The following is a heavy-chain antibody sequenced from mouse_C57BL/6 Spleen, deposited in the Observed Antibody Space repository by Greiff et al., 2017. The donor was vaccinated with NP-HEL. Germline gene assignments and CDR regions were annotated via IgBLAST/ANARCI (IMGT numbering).Heavy chain of an antibody. Sequence: QVQLQQPGAELVKPGASVKLSCKASGYTFTSYWMHWVKQRPGQGLEWIGMIHPNSGSTNYNEKFKSKATLTVDKSSSTAYMQLSSLTSEDSAVYYCAEDSSGYRFAYWGQGTLVTVSA. V-gene: IGHV1-64*01. D-gene: IGHD3-2*02. J-gene: IGHJ3*01. CDR1: GYTFTSYW. CDR3: AEDSSGYRFAY. CDR2: IHPNSGST.